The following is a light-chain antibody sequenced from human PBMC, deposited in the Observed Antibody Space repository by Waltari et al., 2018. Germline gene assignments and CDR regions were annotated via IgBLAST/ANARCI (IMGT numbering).Light chain of an antibody. Sequence: QSALTQPRSVSGSPGQSVTISCTGTSSDVGGYYFFSWYQQHPGKAPKLLIYDVSKRPSGVPDHFSGSKSGNTASLTISGLQAEDEADYFCCSYAGAYTLGVFGTGTKVTVL. J-gene: IGLJ1*01. V-gene: IGLV2-11*01. CDR2: DVS. CDR3: CSYAGAYTLGV. CDR1: SSDVGGYYF.